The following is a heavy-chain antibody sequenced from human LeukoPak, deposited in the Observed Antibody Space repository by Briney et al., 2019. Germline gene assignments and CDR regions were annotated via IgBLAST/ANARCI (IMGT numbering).Heavy chain of an antibody. CDR3: AREDGYCSGGNCYSYFDS. V-gene: IGHV3-7*01. CDR1: GFTFSSYW. CDR2: IKQDGSEK. D-gene: IGHD2-15*01. J-gene: IGHJ4*02. Sequence: GGSLRLSCAASGFTFSSYWMSWVRQAPGKGLEWVANIKQDGSEKYYVDSVKGRFTISRDNAKNSLYLQMNSLRAEDTAVYYCAREDGYCSGGNCYSYFDSWGQGTLVTVSS.